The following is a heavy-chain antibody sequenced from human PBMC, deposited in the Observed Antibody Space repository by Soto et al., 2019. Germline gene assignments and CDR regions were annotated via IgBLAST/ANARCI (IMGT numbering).Heavy chain of an antibody. CDR3: ARGDYGSGRYYGLYYYYYGMDV. D-gene: IGHD3-10*01. Sequence: EVQLVESGGGLVKPGGSLRLSCAASGFTFSSYSMNWVRQAPGKGLEWVSSISSSSSYIYYADSVKGRFTISRDNAKNSLYLQMNSLRAEDTAVYYCARGDYGSGRYYGLYYYYYGMDVCGQGTTVTVSS. CDR2: ISSSSSYI. J-gene: IGHJ6*02. V-gene: IGHV3-21*01. CDR1: GFTFSSYS.